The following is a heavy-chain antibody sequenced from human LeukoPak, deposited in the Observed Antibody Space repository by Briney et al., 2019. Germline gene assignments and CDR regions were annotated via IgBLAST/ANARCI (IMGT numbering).Heavy chain of an antibody. CDR2: INPNSGGT. D-gene: IGHD2-2*01. Sequence: ASVKVSCKASGYTFTGYYMHWVRQAPGQGLEWMGWINPNSGGTNYAQKSQGWVTMTRDTSTSTAYMELSRLRSDDTAVYYCARARGYCSSTSCLGHPNWFDPWGQGTLVTVSS. J-gene: IGHJ5*02. V-gene: IGHV1-2*04. CDR3: ARARGYCSSTSCLGHPNWFDP. CDR1: GYTFTGYY.